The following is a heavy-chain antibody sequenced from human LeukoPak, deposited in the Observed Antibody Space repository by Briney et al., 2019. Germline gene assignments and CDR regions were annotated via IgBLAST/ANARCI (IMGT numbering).Heavy chain of an antibody. Sequence: GGSLRLSCAASGFTFSSYAMHWVRQAPGKGLEYVSAISSNGGSTYYANSVKGRFTISRDNSKNTLYLQMGSLRAEDMAVYYCARASGSGSYGDYWGQGTLVTVSS. CDR2: ISSNGGST. J-gene: IGHJ4*02. V-gene: IGHV3-64*01. D-gene: IGHD3-10*01. CDR3: ARASGSGSYGDY. CDR1: GFTFSSYA.